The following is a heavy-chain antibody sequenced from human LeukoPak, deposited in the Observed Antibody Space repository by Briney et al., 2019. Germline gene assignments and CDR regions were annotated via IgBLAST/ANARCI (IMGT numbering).Heavy chain of an antibody. CDR3: ARALVVYAKGELGDY. CDR1: GYTFTSYD. CDR2: MNPNSGNT. Sequence: GASVKVSCKASGYTFTSYDINWVRQATGQGLEWMGWMNPNSGNTGYAQKFQGRVTMTRNTSISTAYMELSRLRSDDTAVYYCARALVVYAKGELGDYWGQGTLVTVSS. V-gene: IGHV1-8*01. D-gene: IGHD2-8*02. J-gene: IGHJ4*02.